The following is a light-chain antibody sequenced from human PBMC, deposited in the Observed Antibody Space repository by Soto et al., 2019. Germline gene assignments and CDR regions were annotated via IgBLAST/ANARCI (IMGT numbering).Light chain of an antibody. CDR1: QGISNL. CDR3: QKYSSVIT. Sequence: DIQMTQSPSSLSASVGDRVTITCRASQGISNLLAWYQQKPGKVPKLLISAASTLQSGVPSRFSGSGSGTDFTLTITSLQPEDVATYYCQKYSSVITFGQGTLLEIK. J-gene: IGKJ5*01. CDR2: AAS. V-gene: IGKV1-27*01.